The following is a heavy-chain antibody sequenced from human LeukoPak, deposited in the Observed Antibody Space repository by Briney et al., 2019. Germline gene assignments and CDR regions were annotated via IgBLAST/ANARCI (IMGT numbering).Heavy chain of an antibody. Sequence: SETLSLTCTVSGGSISSGGYYWSWIRQHPGKGLEWIGYIYYSGSTYYNPPLKSRVTISVDTSKNQFSLKLSSVTAADTAVYYCASLVVPAAIYYYYGMDVWGQGTTVTVSS. V-gene: IGHV4-31*03. CDR1: GGSISSGGYY. CDR2: IYYSGST. J-gene: IGHJ6*02. CDR3: ASLVVPAAIYYYYGMDV. D-gene: IGHD2-2*01.